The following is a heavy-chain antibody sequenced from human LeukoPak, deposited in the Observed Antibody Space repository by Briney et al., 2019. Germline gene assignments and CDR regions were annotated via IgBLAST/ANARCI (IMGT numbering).Heavy chain of an antibody. CDR3: GSTPVLGATTLPEN. J-gene: IGHJ4*02. Sequence: PSETLSLTCTVSGGTISSSSYYWGWIRQPPGKGLEWIGSIYYSGSTYYDPSLKSRVTISVDTSKNQFSLKLSSVTAADTAVYYCGSTPVLGATTLPENWGQGTLVTVSS. CDR1: GGTISSSSYY. CDR2: IYYSGST. V-gene: IGHV4-39*01. D-gene: IGHD1-26*01.